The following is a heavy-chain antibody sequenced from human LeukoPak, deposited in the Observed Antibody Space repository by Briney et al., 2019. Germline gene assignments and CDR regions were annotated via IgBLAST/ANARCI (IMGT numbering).Heavy chain of an antibody. CDR3: ARVDSSTWYDALYY. J-gene: IGHJ4*02. V-gene: IGHV1-2*02. CDR1: GYTFTGYY. CDR2: INPNSGGR. D-gene: IGHD6-13*01. Sequence: ASVKVSCKASGYTFTGYYMHWVRQAPGQGLEWMGWINPNSGGRNYAQKFQGRVTMTRDTSISTAYMELSRLRSDDTAVYYCARVDSSTWYDALYYWGQGTLVTVSS.